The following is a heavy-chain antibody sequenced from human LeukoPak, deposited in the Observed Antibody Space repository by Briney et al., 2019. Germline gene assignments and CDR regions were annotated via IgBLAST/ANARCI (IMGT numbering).Heavy chain of an antibody. Sequence: ASVKVSCKASGGTFSSYAISWVRQAPGQGLEWMGGIIPIFGTANYAQKFQGRVTITADESTSTAYMELSSLRSEDTAVYYCAFYDSSGGPDAFDIWGQGTMVTVSS. CDR2: IIPIFGTA. CDR1: GGTFSSYA. D-gene: IGHD3-22*01. V-gene: IGHV1-69*13. CDR3: AFYDSSGGPDAFDI. J-gene: IGHJ3*02.